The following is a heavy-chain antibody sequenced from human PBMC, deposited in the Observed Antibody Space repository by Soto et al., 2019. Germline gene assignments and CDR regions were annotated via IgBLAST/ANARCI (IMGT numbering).Heavy chain of an antibody. Sequence: GGSLRLSCAASGFTFSSYGMHWVRQAPGKGLEWVAVIWYDGSNKYYADSVKGRFTISRDNSKNTLYLQMNSLRAEDTAVYYCAREFLSDFWSGSGTYYFDYWGQGTLVTVSS. CDR1: GFTFSSYG. J-gene: IGHJ4*02. V-gene: IGHV3-33*01. CDR3: AREFLSDFWSGSGTYYFDY. CDR2: IWYDGSNK. D-gene: IGHD3-3*01.